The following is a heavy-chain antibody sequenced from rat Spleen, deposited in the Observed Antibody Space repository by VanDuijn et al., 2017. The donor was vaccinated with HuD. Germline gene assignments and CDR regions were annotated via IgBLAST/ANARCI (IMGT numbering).Heavy chain of an antibody. Sequence: EVQLVESGGGLVQPGRSLKLSCAASGFTFSDYYMAWVRQAPTKGLEWVASISYDGGSTYYRDPVKGRFTISRDNAKSTLYLQMDSLRSEDTATYYCTTTGVYWGQGVMVTVSS. V-gene: IGHV5-20*01. J-gene: IGHJ2*01. CDR1: GFTFSDYY. CDR2: ISYDGGST. D-gene: IGHD4-1*01. CDR3: TTTGVY.